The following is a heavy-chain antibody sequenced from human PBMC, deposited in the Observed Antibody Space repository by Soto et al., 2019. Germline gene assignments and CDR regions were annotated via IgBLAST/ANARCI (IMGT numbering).Heavy chain of an antibody. D-gene: IGHD3-22*01. CDR3: AREVNNFDSSGYYVY. CDR1: GGSFSGYY. V-gene: IGHV4-34*12. Sequence: SETLSLTCAVSGGSFSGYYWSWIRQTPGKVLEWIGEIIHGGSTKYNPSLKSRVTISVDTSKNQFSLRLSSVTAADTAVYYCAREVNNFDSSGYYVYWGQGTLVNVSS. CDR2: IIHGGST. J-gene: IGHJ4*02.